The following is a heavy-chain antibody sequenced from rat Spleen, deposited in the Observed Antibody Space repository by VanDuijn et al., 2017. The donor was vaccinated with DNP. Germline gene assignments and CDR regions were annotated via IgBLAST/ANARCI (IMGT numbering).Heavy chain of an antibody. J-gene: IGHJ2*01. V-gene: IGHV5-25*01. D-gene: IGHD1-11*01. CDR2: ITNSGGHT. CDR1: GFTFSDYY. Sequence: EVQLVESGGGLVQPGRSLKLSCAASGFTFSDYYMAWVRHVPGKGLEWVASITNSGGHTNYRDSVKGRFTISRDNAKNTLYLQMDSLSSEDTATYYCAKAGGYSPWYFDYWGQGVMVTVSS. CDR3: AKAGGYSPWYFDY.